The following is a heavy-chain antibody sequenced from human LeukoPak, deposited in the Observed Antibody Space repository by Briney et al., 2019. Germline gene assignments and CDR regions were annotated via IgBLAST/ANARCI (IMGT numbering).Heavy chain of an antibody. D-gene: IGHD5-18*01. Sequence: ASVKVSCKASGYTFTSYAMHWVRQAPGQRLEWVGWINAGNGNTKYSQKFQGRVIITRDTSASTAYMELSSLRSEDTAVYYCARRSVDSYEIFDYWGQGTLVTVSS. CDR3: ARRSVDSYEIFDY. CDR1: GYTFTSYA. CDR2: INAGNGNT. V-gene: IGHV1-3*01. J-gene: IGHJ4*02.